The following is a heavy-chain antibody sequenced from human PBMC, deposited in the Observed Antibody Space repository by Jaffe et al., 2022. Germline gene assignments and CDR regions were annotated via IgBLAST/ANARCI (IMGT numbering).Heavy chain of an antibody. V-gene: IGHV4-4*02. Sequence: QVQLQESGPGLVKPSGTLSLTCAVSGGSISSSNWWSWVRQPPGKGLEWIGEIYHSGSTNYNPSLKSRVTISVDKSKNQFSLKLSSVTAADTAVYYCARRDYDYIWGSYRPDDYWGQGTLVTVSS. CDR3: ARRDYDYIWGSYRPDDY. J-gene: IGHJ4*02. CDR2: IYHSGST. D-gene: IGHD3-16*02. CDR1: GGSISSSNW.